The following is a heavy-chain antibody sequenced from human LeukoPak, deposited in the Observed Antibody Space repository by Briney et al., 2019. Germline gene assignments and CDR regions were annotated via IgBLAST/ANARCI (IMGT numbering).Heavy chain of an antibody. CDR2: IYYSGST. J-gene: IGHJ3*02. CDR3: ARVGSGSSYI. D-gene: IGHD1-26*01. Sequence: PSETLSLTCTVSGDSIRSSNYYWGWIRQPPGKGLEWIGNIYYSGSTYYNSSLKSRVTISVDTSKNQFSLKLSSVTAADTAVYYCARVGSGSSYIWGQGTMVTVSS. CDR1: GDSIRSSNYY. V-gene: IGHV4-39*07.